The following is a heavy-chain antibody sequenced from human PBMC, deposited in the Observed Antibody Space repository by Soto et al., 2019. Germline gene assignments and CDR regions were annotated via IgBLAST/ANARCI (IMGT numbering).Heavy chain of an antibody. V-gene: IGHV3-30*18. D-gene: IGHD1-26*01. CDR1: GFTLSSFG. J-gene: IGHJ4*02. CDR3: ANSPGAATSGSHY. Sequence: AQLLESGGGVVQPGRSLRLSCAASGFTLSSFGMYWVRQAPGRGLEWVAVISYDGATRYYGDPVKGRFTISRDNSKDTLYLQMDSLRPEDTAVYYCANSPGAATSGSHYWGQGTLVTVSS. CDR2: ISYDGATR.